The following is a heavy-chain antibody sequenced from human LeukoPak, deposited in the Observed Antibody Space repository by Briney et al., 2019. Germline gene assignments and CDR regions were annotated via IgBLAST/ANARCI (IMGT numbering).Heavy chain of an antibody. CDR3: ARDRGYYDGSGYTAYYYYGLDV. J-gene: IGHJ6*02. Sequence: PSETLSLTCAVYGGSFSGYYWSWIRQPPGKGLEWIGEINHSGSTNYNPSLKSRVAISVDTSENQFSLKLNSVTPEDTALYYCARDRGYYDGSGYTAYYYYGLDVWGQGTTVTVSS. D-gene: IGHD3-22*01. CDR1: GGSFSGYY. V-gene: IGHV4-34*01. CDR2: INHSGST.